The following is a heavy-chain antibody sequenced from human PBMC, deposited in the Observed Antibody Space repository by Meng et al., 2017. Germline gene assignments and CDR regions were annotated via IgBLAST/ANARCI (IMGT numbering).Heavy chain of an antibody. CDR2: IYYSGST. J-gene: IGHJ3*02. V-gene: IGHV4-31*03. CDR3: ARWGDSSGYYYVPHAFDI. Sequence: LRLSCTVSGGSISSGGYYWSWIRQHPGKGLEWIGYIYYSGSTYYNPSLKSRVTISVDTSKNQFSLKLSSVTAADTAVYYCARWGDSSGYYYVPHAFDIWGQGTMVTVSS. CDR1: GGSISSGGYY. D-gene: IGHD3-22*01.